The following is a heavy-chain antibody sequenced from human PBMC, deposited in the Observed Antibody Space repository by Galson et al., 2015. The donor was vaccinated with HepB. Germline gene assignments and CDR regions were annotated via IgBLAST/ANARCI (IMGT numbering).Heavy chain of an antibody. D-gene: IGHD3-3*01. CDR3: AREGLYGFWSGYYEGGGGYFDY. Sequence: SLRLSCAASGFTFSSYAMHWVRQAPGKGLEYVSAISSNGGSTYYANSVKGRFTISRDNSKNTLYLQMGSLRAEDMAVYYCAREGLYGFWSGYYEGGGGYFDYWGQGTLVTVSS. J-gene: IGHJ4*02. CDR2: ISSNGGST. CDR1: GFTFSSYA. V-gene: IGHV3-64*01.